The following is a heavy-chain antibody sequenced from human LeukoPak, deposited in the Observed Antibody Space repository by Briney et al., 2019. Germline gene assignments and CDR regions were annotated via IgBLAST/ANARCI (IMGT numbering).Heavy chain of an antibody. CDR3: ARSGRGTYYYFDL. CDR1: GGTFSSYA. J-gene: IGHJ4*02. CDR2: ISGSTGYT. Sequence: ASVKVSCKASGGTFSSYAISWVRQAPGQGPEWVGWISGSTGYTNYGQNFQGRVTMTTDASTSTTFMELRSLRFDDTAVYYCARSGRGTYYYFDLWGQGTLVSVSS. D-gene: IGHD1-26*01. V-gene: IGHV1-18*01.